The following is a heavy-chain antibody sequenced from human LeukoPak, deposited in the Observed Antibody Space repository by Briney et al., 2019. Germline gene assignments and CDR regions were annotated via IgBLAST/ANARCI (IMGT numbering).Heavy chain of an antibody. CDR2: IIPILGIA. CDR1: GGTFSSYA. V-gene: IGHV1-69*04. D-gene: IGHD3-22*01. J-gene: IGHJ3*02. CDR3: ARFPYYYDSSGRDDAFDI. Sequence: SVKVSCKASGGTFSSYAISWVRQAPGQGLEWMGRIIPILGIANYAQKFQGRVTITADKSTSTAYMELSSLRSEDTAVYYCARFPYYYDSSGRDDAFDIWGQGTMVTVSS.